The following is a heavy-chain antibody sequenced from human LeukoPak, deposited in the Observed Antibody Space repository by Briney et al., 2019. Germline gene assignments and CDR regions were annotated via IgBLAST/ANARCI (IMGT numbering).Heavy chain of an antibody. CDR3: AKVDRGDYSSSPVPYYNYYMNV. D-gene: IGHD6-13*01. Sequence: GGSLGLSCAASGFTFSYYSMNWVRQAPGRGLEWVSCISSSSSLIFYSDSVRGRFTTSRDNAKNLLYLHMNSLRVEDTAVYYCAKVDRGDYSSSPVPYYNYYMNVWGKGTTVTVSS. V-gene: IGHV3-21*01. J-gene: IGHJ6*03. CDR2: ISSSSSLI. CDR1: GFTFSYYS.